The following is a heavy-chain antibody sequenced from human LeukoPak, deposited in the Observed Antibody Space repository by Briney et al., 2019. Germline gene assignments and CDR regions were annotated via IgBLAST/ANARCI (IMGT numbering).Heavy chain of an antibody. D-gene: IGHD3-10*01. J-gene: IGHJ4*02. CDR2: MNPNSGNT. CDR1: GYTFTTYD. V-gene: IGHV1-8*01. Sequence: GASVKVSCKASGYTFTTYDINWVRQAPGQGLEWMGWMNPNSGNTGYAQKFQGRVTMTRNTSMSTAYTELNSLRSEDTAVYYSARANYYGSGKKDLDYWGQGTLVTVSS. CDR3: ARANYYGSGKKDLDY.